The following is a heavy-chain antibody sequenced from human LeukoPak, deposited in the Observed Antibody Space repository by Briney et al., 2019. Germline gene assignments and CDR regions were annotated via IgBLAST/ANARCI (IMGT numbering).Heavy chain of an antibody. J-gene: IGHJ4*02. CDR2: IYSGGST. V-gene: IGHV3-53*01. CDR3: ARGASSSAKTFDH. D-gene: IGHD6-13*01. Sequence: GGSLRLSCAASGFTFSSYWMNWVRQAPGKGLVWVSGIYSGGSTYYADSVQGRFTISRDNSKNTLYLQMNSLRAEDTAVYYCARGASSSAKTFDHWGQGTLVTVS. CDR1: GFTFSSYW.